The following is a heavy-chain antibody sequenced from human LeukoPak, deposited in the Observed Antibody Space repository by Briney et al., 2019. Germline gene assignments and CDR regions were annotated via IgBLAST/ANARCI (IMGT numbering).Heavy chain of an antibody. CDR2: IYYCGST. D-gene: IGHD2-15*01. J-gene: IGHJ3*02. V-gene: IGHV4-30-4*08. CDR3: ARTGHYWDAFDI. CDR1: GGSISSGDYY. Sequence: SETLSLTCTVSGGSISSGDYYWSWIRQPPGKGLEWIGYIYYCGSTYYNPSLKSRLTISVDTSKNQFSLKLSSVTAADTDVYYWARTGHYWDAFDIWGQGTMVTVSS.